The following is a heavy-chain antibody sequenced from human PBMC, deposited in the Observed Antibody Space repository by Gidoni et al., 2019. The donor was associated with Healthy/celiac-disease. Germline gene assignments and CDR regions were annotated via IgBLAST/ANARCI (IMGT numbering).Heavy chain of an antibody. D-gene: IGHD3-3*01. J-gene: IGHJ4*02. CDR1: GLTFSSYR. CDR3: ARGGNYDFWSGYSNFDY. Sequence: VQLVESGGGLVKPGGSLRLSCAASGLTFSSYRMNWVRQAPGKGLEWVSSISSSSSYIYYADSVKGRFTISRDNAKNSLYLQMNSLRAEDTAVYYCARGGNYDFWSGYSNFDYWGQGTLVTVSS. CDR2: ISSSSSYI. V-gene: IGHV3-21*01.